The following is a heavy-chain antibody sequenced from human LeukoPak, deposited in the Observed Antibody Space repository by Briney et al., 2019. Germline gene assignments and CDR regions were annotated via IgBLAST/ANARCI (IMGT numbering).Heavy chain of an antibody. V-gene: IGHV3-30*02. J-gene: IGHJ3*02. CDR1: GFTFSSYG. CDR2: IRYDGSNK. D-gene: IGHD6-13*01. Sequence: PGGSLRLSCAASGFTFSSYGMHWVRQAPGKGLEWVAFIRYDGSNKYYADSVKGRFTISRDNSKNTLYLQMNSLRAEDTAVYYCAKVYPSSSWYDPPAFDIWGQGTMVTVSS. CDR3: AKVYPSSSWYDPPAFDI.